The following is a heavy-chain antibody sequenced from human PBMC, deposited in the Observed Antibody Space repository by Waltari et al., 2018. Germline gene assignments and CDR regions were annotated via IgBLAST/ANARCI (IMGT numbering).Heavy chain of an antibody. J-gene: IGHJ4*02. V-gene: IGHV4-39*01. CDR1: GGSISSSSYY. D-gene: IGHD3-22*01. CDR3: ARRRYYYDSSGVDY. CDR2: IYYSGST. Sequence: QLQLQESGPGLVKPSETLSLTCTVSGGSISSSSYYWGWIRQPPGKGLEWIGSIYYSGSTYYNPSLKSRVTISVDTSKNQFSLKLSSVTAADTAVYYCARRRYYYDSSGVDYWGQGTLVTVSS.